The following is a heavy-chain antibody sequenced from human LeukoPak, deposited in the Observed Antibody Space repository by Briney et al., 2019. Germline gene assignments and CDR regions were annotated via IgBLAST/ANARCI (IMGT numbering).Heavy chain of an antibody. D-gene: IGHD7-27*01. Sequence: PSETLSLTCTVSGDFITAYYWSWIRQPPGKGLEWLGYVYYTGSTEYNPSLRSRVTISLELSKHQFSLNLTSVTAADTAVYYCASNTGTGFDYWGQGALVTVSS. CDR3: ASNTGTGFDY. V-gene: IGHV4-59*01. J-gene: IGHJ4*02. CDR2: VYYTGST. CDR1: GDFITAYY.